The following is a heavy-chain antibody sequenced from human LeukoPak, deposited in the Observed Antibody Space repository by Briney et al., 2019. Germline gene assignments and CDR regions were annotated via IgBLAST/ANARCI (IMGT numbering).Heavy chain of an antibody. CDR2: IYYSGST. J-gene: IGHJ4*02. D-gene: IGHD3-22*01. Sequence: SETLSLTCTVSGGSISSGGYYWSWIRQHPGKGLEWIGYIYYSGSTYYNPFLKSRVTISVDTSKNQFSLKLSSVTAADTAVYYCARAVEDYYDSSGQGGSFDYWGQGTLVTVSS. V-gene: IGHV4-31*03. CDR3: ARAVEDYYDSSGQGGSFDY. CDR1: GGSISSGGYY.